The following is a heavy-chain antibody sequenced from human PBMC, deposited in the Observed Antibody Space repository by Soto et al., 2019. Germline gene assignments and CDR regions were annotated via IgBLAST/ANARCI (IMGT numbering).Heavy chain of an antibody. D-gene: IGHD1-26*01. V-gene: IGHV4-59*01. CDR1: GGSISSYY. CDR2: IYNNGNT. Sequence: SETLSLTCNVSGGSISSYYWSWIRQPPGKGLEWIGYIYNNGNTNYIPSLKSRVTISVDTSKNHLSLKLSSVTAADTAVYYCARVVPYYYGMDVWSQGTTVTVSS. J-gene: IGHJ6*02. CDR3: ARVVPYYYGMDV.